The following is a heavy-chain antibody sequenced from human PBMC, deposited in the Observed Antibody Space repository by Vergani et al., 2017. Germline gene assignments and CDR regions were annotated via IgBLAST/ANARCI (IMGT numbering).Heavy chain of an antibody. CDR1: GYTFTDYY. CDR3: ARDVYVGGYPYYFDY. Sequence: QVQLVQSGAEVKKPGASVKVSCKASGYTFTDYYMHWVRQAPGQGLEWLGWINPNSGGTNYAQKFQGRVTMTRDTSISTAYMELSRLRSDDTAVYYCARDVYVGGYPYYFDYWGQGTLVTVSS. D-gene: IGHD5-12*01. J-gene: IGHJ4*02. V-gene: IGHV1-2*02. CDR2: INPNSGGT.